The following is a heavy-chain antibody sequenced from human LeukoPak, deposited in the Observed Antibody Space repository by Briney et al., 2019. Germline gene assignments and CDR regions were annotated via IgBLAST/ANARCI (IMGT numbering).Heavy chain of an antibody. CDR2: ISGNGGST. CDR3: TRAAYGAPNDY. J-gene: IGHJ4*02. CDR1: GFTFSSHA. D-gene: IGHD4-17*01. Sequence: PGGSLRLFCAASGFTFSSHAMHWVRQAPGKGLEYVSGISGNGGSTYYANSVKGRFTISRDNSKNTLYLQMGSLRAEDMAVYYCTRAAYGAPNDYWGQGTLVTVSS. V-gene: IGHV3-64*01.